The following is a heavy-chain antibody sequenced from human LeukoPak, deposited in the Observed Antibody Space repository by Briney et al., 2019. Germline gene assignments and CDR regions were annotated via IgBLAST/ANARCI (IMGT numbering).Heavy chain of an antibody. J-gene: IGHJ4*02. CDR3: AKLVAAKRFEEFDY. Sequence: GGSLRLSCAASGFTFSDYGMHWVRQAPGKGLEWVTFIRDDGSNKYYADSVKGRFTISRDNSKNTLYLQMNSLRAEDTAVYYCAKLVAAKRFEEFDYWGQGTLVTVSS. CDR1: GFTFSDYG. V-gene: IGHV3-30*02. D-gene: IGHD2-15*01. CDR2: IRDDGSNK.